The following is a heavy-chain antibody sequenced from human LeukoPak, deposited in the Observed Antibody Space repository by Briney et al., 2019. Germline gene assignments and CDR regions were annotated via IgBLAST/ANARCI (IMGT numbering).Heavy chain of an antibody. CDR2: ISSSSSYI. Sequence: GGSLRLSCAASGFTFSNCSMNWVRQAPGKGLEWVSSISSSSSYIYYADSVKGRFTISRDNAKNSLYLQMNSLRVEDTAVHYCARSYYGSGIDYWGQGTLVAVSS. CDR1: GFTFSNCS. D-gene: IGHD3-10*01. J-gene: IGHJ4*02. V-gene: IGHV3-21*01. CDR3: ARSYYGSGIDY.